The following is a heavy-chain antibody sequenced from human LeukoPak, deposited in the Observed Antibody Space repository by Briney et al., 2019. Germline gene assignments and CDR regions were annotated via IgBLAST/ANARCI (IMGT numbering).Heavy chain of an antibody. CDR2: INWNGGTI. CDR1: GFVFDDYG. J-gene: IGHJ4*02. Sequence: GGSLRLSCAASGFVFDDYGMNWVRQVPGKGLEWVSGINWNGGTIGYADSVKGRFTISRDNSRNTVYLQMNSLRAEDTAVYYCANDLGWIQLNLGRGQGTLVTVSS. V-gene: IGHV3-20*04. D-gene: IGHD5-18*01. CDR3: ANDLGWIQLNLG.